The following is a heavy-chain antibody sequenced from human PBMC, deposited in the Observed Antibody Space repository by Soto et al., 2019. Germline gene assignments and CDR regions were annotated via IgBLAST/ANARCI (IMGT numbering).Heavy chain of an antibody. J-gene: IGHJ6*02. Sequence: PGGSLRLSCTASGFTFGDYAMSWVRQAPGKGLEWVGFIRSKAYGGTTEYAASVKGRFTISRDDSKSIAYLQMNSLKTEDTAVYYCTREGLTADAAAGKPNYYYSGMDVWGQGTTVTVSS. CDR2: IRSKAYGGTT. V-gene: IGHV3-49*04. CDR3: TREGLTADAAAGKPNYYYSGMDV. CDR1: GFTFGDYA. D-gene: IGHD6-13*01.